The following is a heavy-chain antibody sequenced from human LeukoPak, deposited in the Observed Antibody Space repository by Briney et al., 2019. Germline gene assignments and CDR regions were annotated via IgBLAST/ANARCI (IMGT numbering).Heavy chain of an antibody. Sequence: GGSLRLSCVSSGFTFRSYTMSWVRQAPGKGLEWVSAISGSGGSTYYADSVKGRFTISRDNSKNTLYLQMNSLRAEDTAVYYCAKGIAAAGYWGQGTLVTVSS. CDR3: AKGIAAAGY. D-gene: IGHD6-13*01. CDR1: GFTFRSYT. V-gene: IGHV3-23*01. J-gene: IGHJ4*02. CDR2: ISGSGGST.